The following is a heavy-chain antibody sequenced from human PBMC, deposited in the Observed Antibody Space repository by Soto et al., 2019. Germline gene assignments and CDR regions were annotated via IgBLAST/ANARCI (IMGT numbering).Heavy chain of an antibody. D-gene: IGHD5-18*01. V-gene: IGHV3-33*01. Sequence: QVQLVESGGGVVQPGRPLRLSCVASGFSFDTHAMHWVRQAPGKGLEWVALIWFDGTEKFYADSVRGRFTISRDNSKNMLYLQMNSLRAEDTAVYYCARDLGYEPEYYFDYWGQGALVTVSS. CDR2: IWFDGTEK. CDR1: GFSFDTHA. CDR3: ARDLGYEPEYYFDY. J-gene: IGHJ4*02.